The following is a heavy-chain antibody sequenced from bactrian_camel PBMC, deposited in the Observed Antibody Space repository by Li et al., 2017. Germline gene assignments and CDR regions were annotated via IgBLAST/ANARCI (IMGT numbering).Heavy chain of an antibody. V-gene: IGHV3S40*01. D-gene: IGHD2*01. CDR2: VKPDGQRT. Sequence: VQLVESGGGLVQPGGSLRLSCVASGFSFSTFGMSWVRQAPGKGLEWVSAVKPDGQRTSYTDSVQGRFTISPGNATNTVSLQMNSLKPDDTAVYYCLRDNGYRNMGSWGTGTQVTVS. J-gene: IGHJ7*01. CDR1: GFSFSTFG.